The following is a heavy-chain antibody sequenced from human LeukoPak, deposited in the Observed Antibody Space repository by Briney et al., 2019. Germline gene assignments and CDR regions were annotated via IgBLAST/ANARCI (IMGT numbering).Heavy chain of an antibody. D-gene: IGHD3-10*01. CDR2: IIPIFGTA. Sequence: SVKVSCKASGGTFSSYAISWVRQAPGQGLEWMGGIIPIFGTANYAQKFQGRVTITADESTSTAYMELSSLRSEDTAVYYRARAGSGSYYTLDYWGQGTLVTVSS. J-gene: IGHJ4*02. CDR1: GGTFSSYA. V-gene: IGHV1-69*13. CDR3: ARAGSGSYYTLDY.